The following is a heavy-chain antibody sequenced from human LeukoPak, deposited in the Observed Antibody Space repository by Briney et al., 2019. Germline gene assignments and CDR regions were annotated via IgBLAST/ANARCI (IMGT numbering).Heavy chain of an antibody. V-gene: IGHV3-11*01. CDR2: IRSSGGTT. D-gene: IGHD1-26*01. CDR1: GFTSSDYY. J-gene: IGHJ4*02. Sequence: GGSLRLSCAASGFTSSDYYMTWIRQPPGKGPEWISYIRSSGGTTTYVDSVKGRFTISRDNAKNSLYLQMNSLRAEDTAVYYCAKGGKWDVTPFDYWGQGTLVTVSS. CDR3: AKGGKWDVTPFDY.